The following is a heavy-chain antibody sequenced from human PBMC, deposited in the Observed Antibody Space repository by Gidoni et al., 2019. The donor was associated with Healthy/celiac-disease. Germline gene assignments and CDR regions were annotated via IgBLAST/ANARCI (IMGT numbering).Heavy chain of an antibody. CDR3: TRGGMNYYDSSGYEVMDV. CDR1: GFTFGDYA. D-gene: IGHD3-22*01. J-gene: IGHJ6*02. V-gene: IGHV3-49*05. CDR2: IRSKAYGETT. Sequence: EVQLVESGGGLVKPGRSLRLSCTAPGFTFGDYAMSWFRQAPGKGLEWVGFIRSKAYGETTEYAASVKGRFTISRDDSKSIAYLQMNSLKTEDTAVYYCTRGGMNYYDSSGYEVMDVWGQGTTVTVSS.